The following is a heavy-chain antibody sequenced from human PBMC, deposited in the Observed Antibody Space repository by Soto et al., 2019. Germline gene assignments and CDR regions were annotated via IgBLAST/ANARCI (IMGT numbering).Heavy chain of an antibody. Sequence: ASVNVSCESSGYTFSSYCISWVRQAPGQGLEWMGWISAYNGNTNYAQKLQGRVTMTTDTSTSTAYTELRSLRSDDTAVYYCAREKLYCGGDCYSDYWGQGTLVTVSS. CDR1: GYTFSSYC. J-gene: IGHJ4*02. V-gene: IGHV1-18*04. CDR3: AREKLYCGGDCYSDY. CDR2: ISAYNGNT. D-gene: IGHD2-21*02.